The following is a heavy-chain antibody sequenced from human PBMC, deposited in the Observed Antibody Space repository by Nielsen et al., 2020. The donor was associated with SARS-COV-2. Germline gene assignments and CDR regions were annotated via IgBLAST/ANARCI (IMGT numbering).Heavy chain of an antibody. D-gene: IGHD6-19*01. CDR1: GGSISSGDYY. CDR3: ARDRYSSGYYYYYGMDV. CDR2: IYYSGST. J-gene: IGHJ6*02. Sequence: SQTLSLTCAVSGGSISSGDYYWSWIRQPPGKGLEWIGYIYYSGSTYYNPSLKSRVTISVDTSKNQFSLKLSSVTAADTAVYYCARDRYSSGYYYYYGMDVWDQGTTVTVSS. V-gene: IGHV4-30-4*01.